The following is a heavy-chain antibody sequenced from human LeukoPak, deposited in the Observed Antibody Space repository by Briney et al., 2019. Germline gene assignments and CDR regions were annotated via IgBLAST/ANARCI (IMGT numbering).Heavy chain of an antibody. D-gene: IGHD6-6*01. V-gene: IGHV4-39*07. CDR2: MNYGGSS. CDR3: ARGRRTAARQGRPDY. Sequence: SETLSLTCTVSGGSLSSSSTSYWGWIRQSPGKGLEWIGSMNYGGSSHYNPSLKSRVTISVDTSKNQFSLKLSSVTAADTAVYYCARGRRTAARQGRPDYWGQGTLVTVSS. J-gene: IGHJ4*02. CDR1: GGSLSSSSTSY.